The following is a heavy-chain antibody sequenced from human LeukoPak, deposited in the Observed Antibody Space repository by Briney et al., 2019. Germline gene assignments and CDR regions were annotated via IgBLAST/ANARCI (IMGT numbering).Heavy chain of an antibody. J-gene: IGHJ6*04. V-gene: IGHV1-69*06. D-gene: IGHD3-10*01. CDR3: ARARGSTYYYGSGPYYYYGMDV. CDR1: GGTFSSYA. CDR2: IIPIFGTA. Sequence: SVKVSCKASGGTFSSYAISWVRQAPGQGLEWMGGIIPIFGTANYAQKFQGRVTITADKSTSTAYMELSSLRSEDTAVYYCARARGSTYYYGSGPYYYYGMDVWGKGTTVTVSS.